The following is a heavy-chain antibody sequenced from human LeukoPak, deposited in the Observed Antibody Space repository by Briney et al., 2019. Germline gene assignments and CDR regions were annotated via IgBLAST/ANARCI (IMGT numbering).Heavy chain of an antibody. CDR2: INHSGST. V-gene: IGHV4-34*01. CDR1: GGSFSGYY. Sequence: SETLSLTCAVYGGSFSGYYWSWIRQPPGKGLEWIGEINHSGSTNYNPSLKSRVTISVDTSKNQFSLKLSSVTAADTAVYYCARDHVSGWYGPYCDYWGQGTLVTVSS. CDR3: ARDHVSGWYGPYCDY. J-gene: IGHJ4*02. D-gene: IGHD6-19*01.